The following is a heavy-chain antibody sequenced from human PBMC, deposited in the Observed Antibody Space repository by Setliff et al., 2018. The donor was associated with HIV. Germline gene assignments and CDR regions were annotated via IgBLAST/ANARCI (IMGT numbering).Heavy chain of an antibody. CDR1: GYTFTDYY. V-gene: IGHV1-2*06. J-gene: IGHJ4*02. D-gene: IGHD1-1*01. Sequence: ASVKVSCKASGYTFTDYYMHWVRQAPGQGLEWMGRIGPASGGTSYAQKFQGRVTMTTDTSTSTAYMELRSLRSDDTAVYFCARRTYPGSYTPYFDYWGQGTLVTVS. CDR3: ARRTYPGSYTPYFDY. CDR2: IGPASGGT.